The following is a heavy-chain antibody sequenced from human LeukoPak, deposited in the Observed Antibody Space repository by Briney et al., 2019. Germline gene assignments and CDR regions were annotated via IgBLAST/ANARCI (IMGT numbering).Heavy chain of an antibody. CDR2: IIPILGKP. V-gene: IGHV1-69*02. CDR1: GGTFISYT. J-gene: IGHJ6*02. D-gene: IGHD1-14*01. Sequence: GASVKVSFKASGGTFISYTITWVRQAPGQGLEWMGRIIPILGKPNYVQKFQGRVTITADKSTSTAYMELSSLRSEDTAVYYCFGNYYGMDVWGQGTTVTVSS. CDR3: FGNYYGMDV.